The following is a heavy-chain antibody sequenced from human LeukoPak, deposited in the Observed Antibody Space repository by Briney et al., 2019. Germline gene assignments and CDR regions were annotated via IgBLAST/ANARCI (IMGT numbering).Heavy chain of an antibody. Sequence: QPGGSLRLSCAASGFTFSSYALSSVPQAPGKGLEWVSAISGSGGSTYYADSVKGRFTISRDNSKNTLYLQMNSLRAEDTAVYYCAKGSDNFDYWGQGALVTVSS. CDR2: ISGSGGST. CDR3: AKGSDNFDY. CDR1: GFTFSSYA. V-gene: IGHV3-23*01. D-gene: IGHD1-26*01. J-gene: IGHJ4*02.